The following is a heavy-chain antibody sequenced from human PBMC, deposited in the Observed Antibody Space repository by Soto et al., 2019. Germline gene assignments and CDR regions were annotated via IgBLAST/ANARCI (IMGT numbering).Heavy chain of an antibody. V-gene: IGHV4-59*01. CDR3: ARDLSISSTDGPLDP. CDR2: IHYTGST. D-gene: IGHD6-6*01. J-gene: IGHJ5*02. Sequence: SETLSLTCTVSGGSISRYYWTWIRQPPGKGLEWIGNIHYTGSTNYNPSLKSRVTISLGTSKSQFSLKLSSVTAADTAVYYCARDLSISSTDGPLDPWGHGTLVTVS. CDR1: GGSISRYY.